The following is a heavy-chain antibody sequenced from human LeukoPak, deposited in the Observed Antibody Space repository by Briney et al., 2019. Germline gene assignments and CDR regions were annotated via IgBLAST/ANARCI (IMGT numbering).Heavy chain of an antibody. J-gene: IGHJ4*02. CDR2: IYYSGST. D-gene: IGHD3-10*01. CDR1: GGSISSYY. CDR3: ARQHGGDFDY. V-gene: IGHV4-59*08. Sequence: PSETLSLTCTVSGGSISSYYWSWIRQPPGKGLEWIGYIYYSGSTNYNPSLKSRVTISVDTSKNQFSLKLSSVTAADTAVYYCARQHGGDFDYWGQGTLVTVSS.